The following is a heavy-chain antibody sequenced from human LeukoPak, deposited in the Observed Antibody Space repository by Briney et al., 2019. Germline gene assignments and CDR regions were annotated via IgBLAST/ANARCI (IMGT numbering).Heavy chain of an antibody. CDR1: GYTFTSYY. CDR3: ARDFAGTTSY. V-gene: IGHV1-46*01. Sequence: GASVKVSCKASGYTFTSYYMHWARQAPGQGLEWMGIINPSGGSTSYAQKFQGRVTMTRDMSTSTVYMELSSLRSEDTAVYYCARDFAGTTSYWGQGTLVTVSS. J-gene: IGHJ4*02. CDR2: INPSGGST. D-gene: IGHD1-1*01.